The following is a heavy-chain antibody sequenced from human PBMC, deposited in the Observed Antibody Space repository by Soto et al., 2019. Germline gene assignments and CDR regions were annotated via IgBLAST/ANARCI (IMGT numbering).Heavy chain of an antibody. D-gene: IGHD2-21*02. CDR3: ARQYVVVTCPRYYDL. CDR1: GFTFSSYA. J-gene: IGHJ2*01. V-gene: IGHV3-30-3*01. Sequence: QVQLVESGGGVVQPGRSLRLSCAASGFTFSSYAMHWVRQAPGKGLEWVAVISYDGSNKYYADSVKGRFTISRDNSKNTLYLQMNSLRAEDTAVYYCARQYVVVTCPRYYDLWGRGTLVTVSS. CDR2: ISYDGSNK.